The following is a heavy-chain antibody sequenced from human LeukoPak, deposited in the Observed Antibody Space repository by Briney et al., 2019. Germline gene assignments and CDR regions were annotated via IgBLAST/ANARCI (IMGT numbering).Heavy chain of an antibody. D-gene: IGHD3-16*02. Sequence: SETLSLTCTVSGGSVSSGSYSWSWIRQPPGKGLEWIGYIYYSGSTNYNPSLKSRVTISVDTSKNQFSLKLSSVTAADTAVYYCARGSFGGVIPQDDAFDIWGQGTMVTVSS. V-gene: IGHV4-61*01. CDR1: GGSVSSGSYS. CDR3: ARGSFGGVIPQDDAFDI. CDR2: IYYSGST. J-gene: IGHJ3*02.